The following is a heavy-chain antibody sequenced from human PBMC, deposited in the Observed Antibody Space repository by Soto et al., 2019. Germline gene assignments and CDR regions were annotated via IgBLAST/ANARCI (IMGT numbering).Heavy chain of an antibody. D-gene: IGHD5-18*01. CDR3: ARRLVDTAMVKSTNWFDP. Sequence: GESLKISCKGSGYSFTSYWIGWVRQMPGKGLEWMGIIYPGDSDTRYSPSFQGQVTISADKSISTAYLQWSSLKASDTAMYYCARRLVDTAMVKSTNWFDPWGQGTLVTVSS. V-gene: IGHV5-51*01. CDR1: GYSFTSYW. J-gene: IGHJ5*02. CDR2: IYPGDSDT.